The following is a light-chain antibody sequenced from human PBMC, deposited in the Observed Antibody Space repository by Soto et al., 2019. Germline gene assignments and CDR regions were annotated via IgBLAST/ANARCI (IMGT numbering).Light chain of an antibody. CDR3: QKYDRAPFT. CDR2: AAS. J-gene: IGKJ3*01. CDR1: QDIRNY. Sequence: GDRLTITCRASQDIRNYLAWYQQKPGKVPKLLIYAASTLQSGVPSRFSGSGSGTDFTLTINSLQPEDIATYYCQKYDRAPFTFGPGTKVDT. V-gene: IGKV1-27*01.